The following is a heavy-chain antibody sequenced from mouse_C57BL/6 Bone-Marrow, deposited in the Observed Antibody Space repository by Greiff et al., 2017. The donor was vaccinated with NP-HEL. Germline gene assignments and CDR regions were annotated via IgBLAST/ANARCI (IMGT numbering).Heavy chain of an antibody. D-gene: IGHD1-1*01. Sequence: EVKLVESGGDLVKPGGSLKLSCAASGFTFSSYGMSWVRQTPDKRLEWVATISSGGSYTYYPDSVKGRFTISRDNAKNTLYLQMSSLKSEDTAMYYCARQDTTVVPDYWGQGTTLTVSS. CDR2: ISSGGSYT. J-gene: IGHJ2*01. V-gene: IGHV5-6*01. CDR3: ARQDTTVVPDY. CDR1: GFTFSSYG.